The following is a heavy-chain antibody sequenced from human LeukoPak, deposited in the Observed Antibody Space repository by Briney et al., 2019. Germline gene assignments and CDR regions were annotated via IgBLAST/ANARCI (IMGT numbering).Heavy chain of an antibody. J-gene: IGHJ3*02. Sequence: PSETLSLTCTVSGGSISSYYWSWIRQPPGKGLEWIGYIYYSGSTNYNPSLKSRVTISVDTSKNQFSLKLSSVTAADTAVYYCARDPELYAFDIWGHGTMVTVSS. D-gene: IGHD3-10*01. V-gene: IGHV4-59*01. CDR1: GGSISSYY. CDR3: ARDPELYAFDI. CDR2: IYYSGST.